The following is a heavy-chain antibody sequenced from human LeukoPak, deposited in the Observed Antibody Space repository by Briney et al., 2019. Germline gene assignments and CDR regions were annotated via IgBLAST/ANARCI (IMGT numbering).Heavy chain of an antibody. D-gene: IGHD5-18*01. CDR3: AREVYKDTAIIAFDY. CDR2: IYSSGST. Sequence: PSETLSLTCTVSGYSISSGYYWGWIRQPAGKGLEWIGRIYSSGSTNYNPSLKSRVTMSVDTSKNQFSLKLSSVTAADTAVYYCAREVYKDTAIIAFDYWGQGTLVTVSS. J-gene: IGHJ4*02. V-gene: IGHV4-38-2*02. CDR1: GYSISSGYY.